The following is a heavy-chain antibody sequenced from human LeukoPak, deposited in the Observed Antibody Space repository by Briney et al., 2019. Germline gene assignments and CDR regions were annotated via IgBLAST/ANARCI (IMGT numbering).Heavy chain of an antibody. J-gene: IGHJ4*02. CDR2: IDPSDSYA. D-gene: IGHD2-2*01. V-gene: IGHV5-10-1*01. CDR3: ARQVDCSTTSCYPPEFDF. CDR1: GYSFTNYW. Sequence: GESLQISCKGSGYSFTNYWIVWVRQRPGKGTEWMGRIDPSDSYASYSPSFQGHVTISADRPISTVYLQWSSLKASDTAIYYCARQVDCSTTSCYPPEFDFWGQGTLVTVSS.